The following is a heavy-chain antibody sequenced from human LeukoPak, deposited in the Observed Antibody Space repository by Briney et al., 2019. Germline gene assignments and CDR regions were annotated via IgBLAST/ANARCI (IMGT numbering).Heavy chain of an antibody. CDR1: GFTFSSYA. CDR2: ISGSGGST. Sequence: GGSLRLSCAASGFTFSSYAMSWVRQAPGKGLEWVSAISGSGGSTYYADSVKGRFTISRDNSKNTLYLQMNSLRAEDTAVYYCARDLSASTVVGMDVWGQGTTVTVSS. CDR3: ARDLSASTVVGMDV. D-gene: IGHD2-15*01. J-gene: IGHJ6*02. V-gene: IGHV3-23*01.